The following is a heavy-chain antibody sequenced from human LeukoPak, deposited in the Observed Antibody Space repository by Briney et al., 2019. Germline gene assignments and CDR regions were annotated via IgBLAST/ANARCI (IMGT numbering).Heavy chain of an antibody. D-gene: IGHD1-26*01. Sequence: SQNLSLTCTVSGGPITSGGYYWSWIRQPPGKGLEWIGYIYHSGSTYYNPSLKSRITISVDRSKNQFSLKLNSVTAADTAVYYCARLGGYYFDYWGQGTLVTVSS. CDR3: ARLGGYYFDY. J-gene: IGHJ4*02. CDR2: IYHSGST. V-gene: IGHV4-30-2*01. CDR1: GGPITSGGYY.